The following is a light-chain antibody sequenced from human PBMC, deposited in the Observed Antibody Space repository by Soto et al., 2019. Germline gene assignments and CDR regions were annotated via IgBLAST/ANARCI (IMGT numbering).Light chain of an antibody. J-gene: IGLJ2*01. V-gene: IGLV1-40*01. Sequence: QSVLTQPPSVSGAPRQRVTISCTGSSSNIGAGYDVHWYQQLPGTAPKLLIYGNSNRPSGVPDRFSGSKSDTSASLAITGLQAEDEADYYCQSYDSSLSASVFGGGTKLTVL. CDR3: QSYDSSLSASV. CDR1: SSNIGAGYD. CDR2: GNS.